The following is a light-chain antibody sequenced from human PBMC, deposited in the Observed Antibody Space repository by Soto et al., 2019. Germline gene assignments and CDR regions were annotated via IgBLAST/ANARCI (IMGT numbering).Light chain of an antibody. V-gene: IGLV4-69*01. CDR2: VDSDGSH. CDR1: SGHSSYT. Sequence: QPVLTQSPSASASLGASVKLTCTLSSGHSSYTIAWHQQQPQKGHRSLMKVDSDGSHSKGGGIPDRFSGSSSGAERYLTISILQSEDEADYYCQTWGTGVHVFGGGTKLTVL. CDR3: QTWGTGVHV. J-gene: IGLJ3*02.